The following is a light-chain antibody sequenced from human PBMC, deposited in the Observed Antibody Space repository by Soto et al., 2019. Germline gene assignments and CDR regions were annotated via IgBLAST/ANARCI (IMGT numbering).Light chain of an antibody. Sequence: QSALTQPASVSGSPGQSITISCTGTSSDVGGYNYVSWYQQHPGKAPKLMIYDVSNRPSGVSNRFSGSKSGNTASLTVSRLQTEDEADYYCSSNAGSNTLRVFGGGTKLTVL. J-gene: IGLJ3*02. CDR1: SSDVGGYNY. CDR2: DVS. V-gene: IGLV2-14*01. CDR3: SSNAGSNTLRV.